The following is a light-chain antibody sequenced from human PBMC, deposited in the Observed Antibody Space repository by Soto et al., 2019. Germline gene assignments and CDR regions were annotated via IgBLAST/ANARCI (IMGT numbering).Light chain of an antibody. CDR1: QSVSNNY. J-gene: IGKJ1*01. Sequence: EIVLTLYPRTLGLSAEERATLSCRASQSVSNNYLAWYQQKPGQAPRLLIYGASNRATGIPDRFSGSRSGTDFTVPITRLEPEDFAVYYCQQYGSSGTFGQGTKVDIK. CDR2: GAS. V-gene: IGKV3-20*01. CDR3: QQYGSSGT.